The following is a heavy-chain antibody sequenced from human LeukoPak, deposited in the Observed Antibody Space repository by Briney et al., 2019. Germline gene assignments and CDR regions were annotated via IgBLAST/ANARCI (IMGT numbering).Heavy chain of an antibody. CDR3: ARGSGGYDFWSGYYTGWFDP. V-gene: IGHV1-8*01. Sequence: ASVKVSWKASGYTFTSYDINWVRQATVQGLEWMGWMNPNSGNTGYAQKFQGRVTMTRNTSISTAYMELSSLRSEDTAVYYCARGSGGYDFWSGYYTGWFDPWGQGTLVTVSS. J-gene: IGHJ5*02. CDR2: MNPNSGNT. CDR1: GYTFTSYD. D-gene: IGHD3-3*01.